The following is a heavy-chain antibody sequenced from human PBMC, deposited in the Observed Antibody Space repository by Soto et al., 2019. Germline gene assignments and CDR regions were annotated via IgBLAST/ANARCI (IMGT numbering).Heavy chain of an antibody. CDR2: IKQDGSEK. CDR1: GITFRSYW. CDR3: ASRSRPYCRGGRCYWNFDN. V-gene: IGHV3-7*01. J-gene: IGHJ4*02. D-gene: IGHD2-15*01. Sequence: EVQLVESGGGLVRPGGSLRLSCAASGITFRSYWMSWVRQAPGKGLEWVANIKQDGSEKYYVDSVKGRFTISRDNAKNPLYLPMNSLGAAGTAVDYSASRSRPYCRGGRCYWNFDNWGQGTLVTVSS.